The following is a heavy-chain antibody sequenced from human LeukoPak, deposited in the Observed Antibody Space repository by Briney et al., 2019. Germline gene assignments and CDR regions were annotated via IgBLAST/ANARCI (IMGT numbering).Heavy chain of an antibody. J-gene: IGHJ4*02. CDR2: IYYSGST. CDR3: ARHRAPLYGGNFDY. Sequence: SETLSLTCTVSGGSISSGDYYWSWIRQPPGKGLEWIGYIYYSGSTNYNPSLKSRVTISVDTSKNQFSLKLSSVTAADTAVYYCARHRAPLYGGNFDYWGQGTLVTVSS. V-gene: IGHV4-30-4*01. CDR1: GGSISSGDYY. D-gene: IGHD4-23*01.